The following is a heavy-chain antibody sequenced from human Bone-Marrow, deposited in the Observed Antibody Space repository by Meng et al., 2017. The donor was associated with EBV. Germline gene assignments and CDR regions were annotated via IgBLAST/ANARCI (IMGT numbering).Heavy chain of an antibody. CDR3: ARPFPSIVSPRLDPFGE. CDR1: GDSISSFYY. D-gene: IGHD5/OR15-5a*01. J-gene: IGHJ4*02. CDR2: VHYTGST. Sequence: QVQLQQWGAGLLKPSEXLSLTCTVSGDSISSFYYRGWIRQPPGRGLEWIGSVHYTGSTYYSPSLKSRVTVSVDTSKNQFSLRLTSVTAADTAVYYCARPFPSIVSPRLDPFGEWGQGTLVTVSS. V-gene: IGHV4-39*01.